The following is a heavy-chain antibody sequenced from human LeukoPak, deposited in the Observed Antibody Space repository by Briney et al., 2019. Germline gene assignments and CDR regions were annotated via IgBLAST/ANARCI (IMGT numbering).Heavy chain of an antibody. V-gene: IGHV3-21*05. J-gene: IGHJ4*02. CDR3: ARDVLYYDSSGYYHHDY. Sequence: GGSLRLSCAASGFSFSLYLMNWVRQAPGKGLEWLSNIRDSGGEMYYADSVKGRFTISRDNAKNSLYLQMNSLRAEDTAVYYCARDVLYYDSSGYYHHDYWGQGALVTVSS. D-gene: IGHD3-22*01. CDR1: GFSFSLYL. CDR2: IRDSGGEM.